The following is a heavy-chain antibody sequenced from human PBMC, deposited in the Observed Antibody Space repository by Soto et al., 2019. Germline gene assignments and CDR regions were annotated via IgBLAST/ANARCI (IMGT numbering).Heavy chain of an antibody. D-gene: IGHD4-17*01. CDR2: IWYEGSNK. CDR3: ARDHSYGDFFLYGMDV. Sequence: GGSLRLSCAASGFTFSSYGMHWVRQAPGKGLEWVAVIWYEGSNKYYADSVKGRFTISRDNSKNTLYLQMNSLRAEDTAVYYCARDHSYGDFFLYGMDVWGQGTTVTVSS. J-gene: IGHJ6*02. V-gene: IGHV3-33*01. CDR1: GFTFSSYG.